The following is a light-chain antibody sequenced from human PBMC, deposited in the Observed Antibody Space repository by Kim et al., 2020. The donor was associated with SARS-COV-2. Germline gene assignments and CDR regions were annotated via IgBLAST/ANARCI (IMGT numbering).Light chain of an antibody. CDR1: GGRIVGAF. V-gene: IGLV6-57*01. CDR3: QSYDDNIWV. Sequence: GKTVIISCPRSGGRIVGAFVQWFQQRPGSSPTTVIYEDHKRPSGVTARFSGSVDSSSNSASLPISGLRTDDEADSYCQSYDDNIWVFGGGTQLTVL. J-gene: IGLJ3*02. CDR2: EDH.